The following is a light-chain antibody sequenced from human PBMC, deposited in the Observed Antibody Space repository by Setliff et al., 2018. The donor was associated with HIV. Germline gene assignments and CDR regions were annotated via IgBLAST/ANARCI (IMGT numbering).Light chain of an antibody. CDR3: CSYAGSSTPYV. V-gene: IGLV2-14*03. Sequence: QSALTQPASVSGSPGQSITISCTGTSSDVGGYNYVSWYQQHPGKAPKLIIYDVSNRPSGVSNRFSGSKSGNTASLTISGLQAEDEADYYCCSYAGSSTPYVFGTGTKVTVL. CDR2: DVS. J-gene: IGLJ1*01. CDR1: SSDVGGYNY.